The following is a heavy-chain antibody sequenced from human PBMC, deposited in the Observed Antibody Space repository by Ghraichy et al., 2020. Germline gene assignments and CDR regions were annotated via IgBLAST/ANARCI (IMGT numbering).Heavy chain of an antibody. CDR2: INHSGRT. J-gene: IGHJ4*02. CDR1: GGSFSGYY. CDR3: ARGPRIFGVVSRIHHYFDY. V-gene: IGHV4-34*01. Sequence: SETLSLTCAVYGGSFSGYYWSWIRQPPGKGLEWIGEINHSGRTNYNPSLKSRVTISVDTSKNQFSLKLSSVTAADTAVYYCARGPRIFGVVSRIHHYFDYWGQGTLVTVSS. D-gene: IGHD3-3*01.